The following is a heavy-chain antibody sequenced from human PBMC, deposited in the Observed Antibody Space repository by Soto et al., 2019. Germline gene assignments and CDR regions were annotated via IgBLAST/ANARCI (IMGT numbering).Heavy chain of an antibody. Sequence: AASVKVSCKASGYTFTSYYMHWVRQAPGQGLEWMGIINPSGGSTSYAQKFQGRVTMTRDTSTSTVYMELSSLRSEDTAVYYCARDLGDFWSGFNPYYYGMDVWGQGTTVTVSS. CDR2: INPSGGST. CDR3: ARDLGDFWSGFNPYYYGMDV. CDR1: GYTFTSYY. V-gene: IGHV1-46*01. D-gene: IGHD3-3*01. J-gene: IGHJ6*02.